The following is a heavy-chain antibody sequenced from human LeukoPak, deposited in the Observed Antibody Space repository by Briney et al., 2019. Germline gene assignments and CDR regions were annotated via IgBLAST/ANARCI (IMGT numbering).Heavy chain of an antibody. CDR3: ARERGGSKLSGLYGRDYYYMDV. CDR2: IYDSGST. D-gene: IGHD3-16*01. V-gene: IGHV4-59*01. CDR1: GGSISSYY. Sequence: SETLSLTCTVSGGSISSYYWSWIRQPPGKGLEWIGYIYDSGSTNYNPSLKSRVTISVATSKNQFSLKLSSVTAADTAVYFCARERGGSKLSGLYGRDYYYMDVWGKGTTVTVSS. J-gene: IGHJ6*03.